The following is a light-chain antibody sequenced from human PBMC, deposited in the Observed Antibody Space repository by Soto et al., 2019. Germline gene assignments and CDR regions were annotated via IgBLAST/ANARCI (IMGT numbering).Light chain of an antibody. CDR2: DVS. V-gene: IGLV2-11*01. CDR1: SSDVGGYNY. Sequence: QSVLTQPRSVSGSPGQSVTISCTGTSSDVGGYNYVSWYQQHPGKAPKLMIYDVSKRPSGVPDRFSGSKSGNTASLTISGLQAEDEADYCCCSYAGSYTSVVFGGGTKLTAL. CDR3: CSYAGSYTSVV. J-gene: IGLJ2*01.